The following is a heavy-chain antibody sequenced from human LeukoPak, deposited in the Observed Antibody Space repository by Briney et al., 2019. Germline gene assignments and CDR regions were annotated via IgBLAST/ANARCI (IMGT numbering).Heavy chain of an antibody. J-gene: IGHJ4*02. V-gene: IGHV4-31*03. CDR2: IYYSGST. CDR1: GGSISSGGYY. D-gene: IGHD4-17*01. Sequence: SETLSLTCTVSGGSISSGGYYWSWIRQHPGKGLEWIGYIYYSGSTYDNPSLKSRVTISVDTSKNQFSLKLSSVTAADTAVYYCARADSRLYGELDYWGQGTLVTVSS. CDR3: ARADSRLYGELDY.